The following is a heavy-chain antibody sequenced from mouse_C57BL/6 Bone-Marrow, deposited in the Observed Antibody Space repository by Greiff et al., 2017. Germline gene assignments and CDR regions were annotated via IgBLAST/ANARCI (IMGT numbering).Heavy chain of an antibody. CDR1: GYSITSGYY. V-gene: IGHV3-6*01. J-gene: IGHJ4*01. Sequence: EVKLMESGPGLVKPSQSLSLTCSVTGYSITSGYYWNWIRQFPGNKLEWMGYISYDGSNNYNPSLKNRISITRDTSKNQFFLKLNSVTTEDTATYYCARVTITTVVANYAMDYWGQGTSVTVSS. D-gene: IGHD1-1*01. CDR3: ARVTITTVVANYAMDY. CDR2: ISYDGSN.